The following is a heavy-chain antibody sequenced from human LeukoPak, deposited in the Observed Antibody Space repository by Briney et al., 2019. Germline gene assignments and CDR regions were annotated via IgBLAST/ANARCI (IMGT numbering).Heavy chain of an antibody. D-gene: IGHD1-26*01. Sequence: GGSLRLSCAASGFTFSSYSMNWVRQAPGKGLEWVSSISSSSSYIYYADSVKGRFTISRDNAKNSLYLQMNSLRAEDTAVYYCARDDLSGSRYGAFDIWGQGTMVTVSS. CDR3: ARDDLSGSRYGAFDI. V-gene: IGHV3-21*01. CDR2: ISSSSSYI. J-gene: IGHJ3*02. CDR1: GFTFSSYS.